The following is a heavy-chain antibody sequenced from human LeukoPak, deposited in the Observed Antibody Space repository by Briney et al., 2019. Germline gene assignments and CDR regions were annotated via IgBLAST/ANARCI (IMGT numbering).Heavy chain of an antibody. J-gene: IGHJ4*02. D-gene: IGHD2/OR15-2a*01. CDR3: ARADPTNTGHEYFDY. CDR2: NSALTGNI. CDR1: GYTFNRYG. V-gene: IGHV1-18*01. Sequence: AAVKASCKASGYTFNRYGISWVRQAPGQRPEWMGWNSALTGNIDYAPKFQGRVTMNTDTSTRTAYMELSSLVSADTAVYFCARADPTNTGHEYFDYWGRGTLVTVSS.